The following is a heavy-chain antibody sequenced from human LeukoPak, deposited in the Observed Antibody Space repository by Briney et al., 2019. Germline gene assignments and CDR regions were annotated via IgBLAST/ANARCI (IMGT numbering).Heavy chain of an antibody. Sequence: GSLRLSCAASGFTFSNYAMRWVRQAPGKGLEWVSVIYSGGSTYYADSVKGRFTISRDNSRNTLYLQMNSLRAEDTAVYYCAKDVTWGQGTLVTVSS. V-gene: IGHV3-66*01. CDR1: GFTFSNYA. J-gene: IGHJ4*02. CDR3: AKDVT. CDR2: IYSGGST.